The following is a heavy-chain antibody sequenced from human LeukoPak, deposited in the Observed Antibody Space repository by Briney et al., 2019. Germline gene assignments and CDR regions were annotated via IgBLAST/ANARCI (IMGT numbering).Heavy chain of an antibody. V-gene: IGHV3-23*01. Sequence: GGSLRLSCAASGFSFSTYAMSWVRQAPGKGLEWVSTISGSGADTYYADSVRGRFTISRYNSKNTLYLHMNSLRAEDTAIYYCDKERAGYTNPYDFDDWGQGTLVTVSS. J-gene: IGHJ4*01. CDR1: GFSFSTYA. CDR3: DKERAGYTNPYDFDD. D-gene: IGHD3-16*02. CDR2: ISGSGADT.